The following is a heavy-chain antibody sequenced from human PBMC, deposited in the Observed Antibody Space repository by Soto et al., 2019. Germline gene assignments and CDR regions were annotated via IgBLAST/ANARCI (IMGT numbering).Heavy chain of an antibody. CDR2: MNPNSGNT. V-gene: IGHV1-8*01. Sequence: QVQLVQSGAEVKKPGASVKVSCKASGYTFTSYDINWVRQATGQGLEWMGWMNPNSGNTGYAQKFQGRVTMARNTSISTAYMELSSLRSEDTAVYYCARSVEWLASFDYWGQGTLVTVSS. J-gene: IGHJ4*02. CDR1: GYTFTSYD. CDR3: ARSVEWLASFDY. D-gene: IGHD6-19*01.